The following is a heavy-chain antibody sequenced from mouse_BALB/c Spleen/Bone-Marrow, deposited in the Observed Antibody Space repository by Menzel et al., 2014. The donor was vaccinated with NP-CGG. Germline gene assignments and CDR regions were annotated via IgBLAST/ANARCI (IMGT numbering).Heavy chain of an antibody. J-gene: IGHJ4*01. CDR2: INPDSSTI. CDR1: GFGFSRYW. CDR3: ARNAYYAMDY. V-gene: IGHV4-1*02. Sequence: EVQLVESGGGLVQPGGSLKLSCAASGFGFSRYWMSWVRQAPGKGLEWIGEINPDSSTINYTPSLKDKFIISRDNAKNTLYLQMSKVRSEDTALYYCARNAYYAMDYWGQGTSVTVSS.